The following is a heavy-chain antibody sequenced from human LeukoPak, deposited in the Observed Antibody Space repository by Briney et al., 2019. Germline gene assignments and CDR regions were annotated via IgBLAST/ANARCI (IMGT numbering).Heavy chain of an antibody. Sequence: SETLSLTCTVSGGSISSSSDYWGWIRQPPGKGLEWIANIYYSGSTFYNPSLKSRVTISVDTSKNQFSLKLSSVTAADTAVYYCARRPGSSSSRWFDPGGQGTLVTASS. D-gene: IGHD6-6*01. J-gene: IGHJ5*02. CDR2: IYYSGST. V-gene: IGHV4-39*01. CDR1: GGSISSSSDY. CDR3: ARRPGSSSSRWFDP.